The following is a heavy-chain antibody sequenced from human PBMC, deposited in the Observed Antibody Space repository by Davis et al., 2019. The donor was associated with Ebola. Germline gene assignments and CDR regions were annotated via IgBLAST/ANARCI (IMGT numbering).Heavy chain of an antibody. D-gene: IGHD6-6*01. CDR1: GYSFTSYW. CDR3: ARTPRTRFVQQLVEYYFDY. Sequence: GESLKISCTGSGYSFTSYWISWVRQMPGKGLEWMGRIDPSDSYTYYSPSFQGHVTISADKSISTAYLQWSSLKASDTAMYYCARTPRTRFVQQLVEYYFDYWGQGTLVTVSS. J-gene: IGHJ4*02. CDR2: IDPSDSYT. V-gene: IGHV5-10-1*01.